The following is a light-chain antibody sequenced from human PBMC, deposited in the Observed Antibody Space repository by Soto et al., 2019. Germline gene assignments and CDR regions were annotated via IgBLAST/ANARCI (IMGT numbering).Light chain of an antibody. J-gene: IGKJ3*01. CDR1: QSVSSN. CDR3: QQYDNWTPFT. V-gene: IGKV3-15*01. Sequence: EIVMTQSPGTLSVSPGERATLSCRASQSVSSNLAWYQQKPGQAPRLLIYGAYTRATGIPARFSGSGSGTEFTLTISTLQSEDFAVYYCQQYDNWTPFTFGPGTKVDIK. CDR2: GAY.